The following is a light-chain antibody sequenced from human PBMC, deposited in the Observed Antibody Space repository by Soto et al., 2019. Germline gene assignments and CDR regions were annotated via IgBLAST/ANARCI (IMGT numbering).Light chain of an antibody. J-gene: IGKJ4*01. CDR2: ASS. Sequence: IGLTQSPATLSVSPGERATLSCMASQSVGSNVAWYQQKPGQAPMLLIFASSPGATGVPARFSGSGSGTEFTLTISSLQSEDFAVYYCQQYGDWPLTFGGGAKVEIE. CDR1: QSVGSN. V-gene: IGKV3-15*01. CDR3: QQYGDWPLT.